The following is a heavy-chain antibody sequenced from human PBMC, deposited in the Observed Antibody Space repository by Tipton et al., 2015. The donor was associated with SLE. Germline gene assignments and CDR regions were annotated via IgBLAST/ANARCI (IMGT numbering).Heavy chain of an antibody. Sequence: TLSLTCTVSGGSISSGGYYWSWIRQHPGKGLEWIGYIYYSGSTYYNPSLKSRVTISVDTSKNQFSLKLSSVTAADTAVYYCARGLNMHTGIDYWGQGTLVTVSS. CDR2: IYYSGST. V-gene: IGHV4-31*03. CDR1: GGSISSGGYY. J-gene: IGHJ4*02. D-gene: IGHD1-14*01. CDR3: ARGLNMHTGIDY.